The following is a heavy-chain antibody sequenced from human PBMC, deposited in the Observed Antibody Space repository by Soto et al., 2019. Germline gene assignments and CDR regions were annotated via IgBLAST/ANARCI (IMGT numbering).Heavy chain of an antibody. CDR2: MSSGGNT. Sequence: SETLSLTCAVSGGSISSXXYXXXXIRQSPGKGLEXXGXMSSGGNTYYNPSLKSRVTISVGTSKNQFSLKVNSVTAADTAVYYCAKHPRSGTTFPHHYYMDVWGKGTTVTVSS. CDR3: AKHPRSGTTFPHHYYMDV. CDR1: GGSISSXXYX. J-gene: IGHJ6*03. D-gene: IGHD3-3*01. V-gene: IGHV4-39*01.